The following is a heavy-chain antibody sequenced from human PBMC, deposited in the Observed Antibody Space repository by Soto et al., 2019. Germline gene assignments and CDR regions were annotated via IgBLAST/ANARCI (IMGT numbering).Heavy chain of an antibody. V-gene: IGHV3-64D*06. D-gene: IGHD5-12*01. Sequence: GGALILSCSASVFTFSSYAMHWFRQAPGKGLEYVSAISSNGGSTYYADSVKGRFTISRDNSKNTLYLQMSSLRAEDTAVYYCVKDGGYSGPPLDYWGQGTLVTVS. CDR1: VFTFSSYA. CDR2: ISSNGGST. CDR3: VKDGGYSGPPLDY. J-gene: IGHJ4*02.